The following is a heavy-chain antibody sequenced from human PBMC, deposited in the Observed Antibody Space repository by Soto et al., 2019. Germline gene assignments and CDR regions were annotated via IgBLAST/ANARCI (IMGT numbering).Heavy chain of an antibody. V-gene: IGHV1-18*01. Sequence: QVHLVQSDGEVKKPGASVKVSCTTSGYTFSDYGVSWVRQAPGQGLEWMGWINTYNANTKYHQKFQGRVSLTTDASTRTVFLELTSLKLDDAAVYFCARGFIPENYWGQGTLVTVSS. CDR3: ARGFIPENY. CDR2: INTYNANT. CDR1: GYTFSDYG. D-gene: IGHD3-16*01. J-gene: IGHJ4*02.